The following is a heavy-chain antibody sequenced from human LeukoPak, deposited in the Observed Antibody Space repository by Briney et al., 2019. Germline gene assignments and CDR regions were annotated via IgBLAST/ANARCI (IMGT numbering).Heavy chain of an antibody. CDR1: GGTFSSYA. CDR3: ARARVGGRYDTNWFDP. CDR2: IIPIFGTA. J-gene: IGHJ5*02. D-gene: IGHD5-12*01. Sequence: VASVKVSCKASGGTFSSYAISWVRQAPGQGLVWMGGIIPIFGTANYARKFQGRVTITADESTSTAYMELSSLRSEDTAVYYCARARVGGRYDTNWFDPWGQGTLVTVSS. V-gene: IGHV1-69*13.